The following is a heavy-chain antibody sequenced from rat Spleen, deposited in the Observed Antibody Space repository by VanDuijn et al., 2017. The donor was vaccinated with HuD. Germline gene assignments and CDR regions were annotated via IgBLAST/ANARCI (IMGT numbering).Heavy chain of an antibody. CDR1: GFTFTNYD. J-gene: IGHJ4*01. V-gene: IGHV5-17*01. CDR3: ARHGYGRGVMDA. CDR2: IIYDGSST. D-gene: IGHD1-7*01. Sequence: EVQLVESGGGLVQPGRSLKLSCSASGFTFTNYDMAWVRQAPTKGLEWVATIIYDGSSTYYRDSVKGRFTISRDNAKSTLYLQMDSLRSEDTATYYCARHGYGRGVMDAWGQGASVTVSS.